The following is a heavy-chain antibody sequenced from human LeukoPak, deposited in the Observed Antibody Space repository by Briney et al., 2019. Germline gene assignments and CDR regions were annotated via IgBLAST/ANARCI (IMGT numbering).Heavy chain of an antibody. V-gene: IGHV3-74*01. D-gene: IGHD2-2*01. CDR3: ARVGVGMYHFDH. J-gene: IGHJ4*02. Sequence: GGSLRLSCAASGFTVSSNYMSWVRQAPGKGLVWVSRINPDGSTTTYADSVEGRFTISRDNAKNTLYLQMSSLRAEDTAVYYCARVGVGMYHFDHWGQGTLVTVSS. CDR1: GFTVSSNY. CDR2: INPDGSTT.